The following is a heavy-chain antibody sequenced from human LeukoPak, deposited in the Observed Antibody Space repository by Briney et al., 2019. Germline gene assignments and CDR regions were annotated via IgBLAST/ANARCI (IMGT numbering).Heavy chain of an antibody. Sequence: EASVKVSCKASGYTFIGYDLHWVRQAPGQGLEWMGSINPHSGSTNSAQKFQGRVTMTRDTSISTAYMELSSLRSDDTAVYYCARKFGGYCSGTSCQINFDYWGQGTLVTVSS. CDR1: GYTFIGYD. CDR2: INPHSGST. CDR3: ARKFGGYCSGTSCQINFDY. D-gene: IGHD2-2*01. J-gene: IGHJ4*02. V-gene: IGHV1-2*02.